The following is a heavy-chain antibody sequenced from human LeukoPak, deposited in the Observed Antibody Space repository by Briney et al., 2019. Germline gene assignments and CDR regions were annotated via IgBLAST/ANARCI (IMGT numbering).Heavy chain of an antibody. D-gene: IGHD6-19*01. CDR1: GFTFSSYG. Sequence: PGGSLRLSCAVSGFTFSSYGMSWVRQAPGKGLEWVSYISSSGSTIYYADSVKGRFTISRDNAKNSLYLQMNSLRAEDTAVYYCARAYSSGWGSYDAFDIWGQGTMVTVSS. V-gene: IGHV3-48*04. J-gene: IGHJ3*02. CDR2: ISSSGSTI. CDR3: ARAYSSGWGSYDAFDI.